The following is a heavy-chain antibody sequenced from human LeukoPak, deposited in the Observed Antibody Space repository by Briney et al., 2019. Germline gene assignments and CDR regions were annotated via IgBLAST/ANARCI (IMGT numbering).Heavy chain of an antibody. Sequence: ASVKVSCKASGYTFTKYGITWVRRAPGQGLEWMGWISVNNGDTNYEQKLQGRVTVTSDTSTSTAYMELRGLRSDDTAIYYCASNTGSDASGYAYWGQGTLVTVSS. D-gene: IGHD3-22*01. CDR1: GYTFTKYG. CDR3: ASNTGSDASGYAY. CDR2: ISVNNGDT. V-gene: IGHV1-18*01. J-gene: IGHJ4*02.